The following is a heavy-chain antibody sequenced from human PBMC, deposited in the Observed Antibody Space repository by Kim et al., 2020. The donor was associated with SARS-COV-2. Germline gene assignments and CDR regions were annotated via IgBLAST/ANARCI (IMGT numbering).Heavy chain of an antibody. Sequence: YTSGRTNYNPSLQHRVTMSVDMAKNQFSLRLSSVTAAGTAVYYCASALGHWGQGTLVTVSS. J-gene: IGHJ4*02. V-gene: IGHV4-4*07. CDR2: YTSGRT. CDR3: ASALGH. D-gene: IGHD3-16*02.